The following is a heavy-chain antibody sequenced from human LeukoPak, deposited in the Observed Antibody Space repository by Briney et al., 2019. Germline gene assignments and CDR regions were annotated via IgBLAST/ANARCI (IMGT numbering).Heavy chain of an antibody. V-gene: IGHV4-30-2*01. CDR1: GGSISSGGYS. CDR3: ARFGSGDGMDV. Sequence: TLSLTCAVSGGSISSGGYSWSWIRQPPGTGLEWIGYIYHSGSTYYNPSLKSRVTISVDRSKNQFSLKLSSVTAADTAVYYCARFGSGDGMDVWGQGTTVTVSS. D-gene: IGHD2-15*01. CDR2: IYHSGST. J-gene: IGHJ6*02.